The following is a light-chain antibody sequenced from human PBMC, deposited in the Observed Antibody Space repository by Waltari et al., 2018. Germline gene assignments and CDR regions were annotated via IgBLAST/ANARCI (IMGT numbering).Light chain of an antibody. CDR1: QSINSY. CDR3: QQSYRTPLT. CDR2: AAS. V-gene: IGKV1-39*01. Sequence: DIQMTQSPSSLSASIGDRVTITCRASQSINSYLNWYQQKPGKAPKVLIFAASSLQSGVPSRLSGSGSGTDFTLTISSLQPEDFATYSCQQSYRTPLTFGGWTKVEIK. J-gene: IGKJ4*01.